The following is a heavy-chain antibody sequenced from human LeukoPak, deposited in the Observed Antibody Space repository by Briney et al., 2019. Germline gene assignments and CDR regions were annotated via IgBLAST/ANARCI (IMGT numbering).Heavy chain of an antibody. J-gene: IGHJ4*02. V-gene: IGHV1-69*04. Sequence: SVKVSCKASGGTFSSYAISWVRQAPGQGLEWMGRIIPILGIANYAQKFQGRVTITADKSTSTAYMELSSLRSEDTAVYYCATDLPYHDYVWGSYSPYFDYWGQGTLVTVSS. CDR3: ATDLPYHDYVWGSYSPYFDY. D-gene: IGHD3-16*01. CDR1: GGTFSSYA. CDR2: IIPILGIA.